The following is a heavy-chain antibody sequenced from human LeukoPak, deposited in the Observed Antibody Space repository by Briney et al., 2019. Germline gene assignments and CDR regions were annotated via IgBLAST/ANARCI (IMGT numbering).Heavy chain of an antibody. CDR2: ISSSSSTI. J-gene: IGHJ4*02. CDR3: ARDSVDYYDSSGFDY. V-gene: IGHV3-48*01. D-gene: IGHD3-22*01. Sequence: SXRXSCAAXGFTFXXYSMNWVRQAPGKGLEWVSYISSSSSTIYYADSVKGRFTISRDNANNSLYLQMNSLRAEDTAVYYCARDSVDYYDSSGFDYWGQGTLVTVSS. CDR1: GFTFXXYS.